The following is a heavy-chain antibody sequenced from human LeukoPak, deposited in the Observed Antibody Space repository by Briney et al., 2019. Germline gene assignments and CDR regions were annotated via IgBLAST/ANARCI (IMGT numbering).Heavy chain of an antibody. Sequence: GGSLRLSCAASGFTFSSYAMHWVRQAPGKGLEWVAVISYDGSNKYYADSVKGRFTISRDNSKNTLYLQMNSLRAEDTAVYCCARIAADGNDYWGQGTLVTVSS. CDR1: GFTFSSYA. CDR3: ARIAADGNDY. CDR2: ISYDGSNK. D-gene: IGHD2-15*01. V-gene: IGHV3-30*04. J-gene: IGHJ4*02.